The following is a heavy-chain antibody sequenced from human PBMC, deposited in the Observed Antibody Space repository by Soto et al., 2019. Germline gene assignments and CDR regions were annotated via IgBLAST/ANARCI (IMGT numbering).Heavy chain of an antibody. CDR3: TSIFLVLPAATQTKYYYYYGMDV. J-gene: IGHJ6*04. Sequence: PGGSLRLSCAASGFTFSNAWMNWVRQAPGKGLEWVGRIKSKTDGGTTDYAAPVKGRFTISRDDSKNTLYLQMNSLKTEDTAVYYCTSIFLVLPAATQTKYYYYYGMDVWGKGTTVTVSS. CDR1: GFTFSNAW. D-gene: IGHD2-2*01. CDR2: IKSKTDGGTT. V-gene: IGHV3-15*07.